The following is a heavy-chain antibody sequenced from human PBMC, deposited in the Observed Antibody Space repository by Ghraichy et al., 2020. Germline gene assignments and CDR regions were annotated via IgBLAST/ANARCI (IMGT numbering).Heavy chain of an antibody. D-gene: IGHD3-9*01. Sequence: GGSLRLSCAASGFTFSDYYMSWIRQAPGKGLEWVSYISSSSSYTNYADSVKGRFTISRDNAKNSLYLQMNSLRAEDTAVYYCASRRDILTYWYFDLWGRGTLVTVSS. J-gene: IGHJ2*01. CDR1: GFTFSDYY. CDR2: ISSSSSYT. V-gene: IGHV3-11*06. CDR3: ASRRDILTYWYFDL.